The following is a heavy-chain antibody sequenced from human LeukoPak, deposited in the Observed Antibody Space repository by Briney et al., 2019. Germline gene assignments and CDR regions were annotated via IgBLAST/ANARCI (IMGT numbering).Heavy chain of an antibody. D-gene: IGHD2-15*01. V-gene: IGHV4-39*07. CDR3: ARERSSSGGHSWFDP. J-gene: IGHJ5*02. CDR2: IYYTGVT. CDR1: GGYIITSGHY. Sequence: PSETLSLTCTVSGGYIITSGHYWGWIRQPPGKGLEWIGSIYYTGVTSTNPFFRSRMSISVDTSKNQFSLNLTSVTAADAAVYYCARERSSSGGHSWFDPWRQGTLVSVSS.